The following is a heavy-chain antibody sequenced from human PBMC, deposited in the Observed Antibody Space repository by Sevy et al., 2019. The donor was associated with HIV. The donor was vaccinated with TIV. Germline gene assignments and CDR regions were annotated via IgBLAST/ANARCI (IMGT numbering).Heavy chain of an antibody. D-gene: IGHD2-8*01. V-gene: IGHV3-23*01. Sequence: GGSLRLSCAASGFTFSKYSMSWVRQPPGKGLEWVSTLSFGCGEINHADSVKGRFTTSRDNSKNSLYLQMNNLRAEDTAVYYCAREGCTKPHDYWGQGTLVTVS. CDR3: AREGCTKPHDY. CDR2: LSFGCGEI. CDR1: GFTFSKYS. J-gene: IGHJ4*02.